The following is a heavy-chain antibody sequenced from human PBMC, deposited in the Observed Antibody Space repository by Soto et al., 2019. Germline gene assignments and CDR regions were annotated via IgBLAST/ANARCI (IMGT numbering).Heavy chain of an antibody. V-gene: IGHV3-49*03. CDR3: EKRYCTSTILLSLDLYYYIDV. CDR2: IRSKAYGGTT. Sequence: GGSLRLSCTASGFTFGDYAMSWFRQAPGKGLEWVGFIRSKAYGGTTEYAASVKGRFTISRDNSRNTLYLQMNSLRADDSAVYYCEKRYCTSTILLSLDLYYYIDVWCKANTVTVS. J-gene: IGHJ6*03. CDR1: GFTFGDYA. D-gene: IGHD2-2*01.